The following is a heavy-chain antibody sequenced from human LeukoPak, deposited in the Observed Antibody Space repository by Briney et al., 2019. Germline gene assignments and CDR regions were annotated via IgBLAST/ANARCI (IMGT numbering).Heavy chain of an antibody. J-gene: IGHJ6*03. CDR1: GRTFSSYG. Sequence: PSVTVSCKPSGRTFSSYGTSWVRHAPEQGRGWKGGIIPIFDTANYAQKFQGRVTITTDESTIPAYMELSSLRSEDTGVYYCARAALSGRVVAEPGACCYYMDVWGKGTTVTVSS. CDR3: ARAALSGRVVAEPGACCYYMDV. V-gene: IGHV1-69*05. CDR2: IIPIFDTA. D-gene: IGHD3-3*01.